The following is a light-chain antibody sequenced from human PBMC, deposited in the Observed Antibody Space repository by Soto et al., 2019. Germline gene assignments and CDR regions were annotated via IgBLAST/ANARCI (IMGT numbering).Light chain of an antibody. CDR1: SSNIGAGYD. Sequence: QAVVTQPPSVSGAPGQRVTISCTGSSSNIGAGYDVHWYQQLPGTAPKLLIYGNSNRPSGVPDRFSGSKSGTSASLAITGLQAEDEAEYYCQSYDSSLSVHVVFGGGTKLTVL. CDR3: QSYDSSLSVHVV. CDR2: GNS. V-gene: IGLV1-40*01. J-gene: IGLJ2*01.